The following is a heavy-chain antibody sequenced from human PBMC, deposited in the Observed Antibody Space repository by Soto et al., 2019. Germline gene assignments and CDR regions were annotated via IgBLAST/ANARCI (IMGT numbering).Heavy chain of an antibody. CDR3: ARPLGYCSSTICSPIDY. J-gene: IGHJ4*02. CDR2: IYPGDSDT. D-gene: IGHD2-2*01. CDR1: GYSFTSYW. Sequence: PGESLKISCKGSGYSFTSYWIGWVRQMPGKGLEWMGIIYPGDSDTRCSPSFQGQVTISADKSISTAYLQWSSLKASDTAMYYCARPLGYCSSTICSPIDYWGQGTLVTVSS. V-gene: IGHV5-51*01.